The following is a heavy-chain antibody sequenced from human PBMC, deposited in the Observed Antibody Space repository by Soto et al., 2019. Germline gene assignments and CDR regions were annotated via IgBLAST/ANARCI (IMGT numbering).Heavy chain of an antibody. V-gene: IGHV5-51*01. Sequence: PGESLKISCKGSGYSFTSYWIGWVRQMPGKGLEWMGIIYPGDSDTRYSPSFQGQVTISADKSISTAYLQWSSLKASDTAMYYCARQARADTDMGEYYFDYWGQGTLVTVSS. CDR3: ARQARADTDMGEYYFDY. J-gene: IGHJ4*02. CDR1: GYSFTSYW. CDR2: IYPGDSDT. D-gene: IGHD5-18*01.